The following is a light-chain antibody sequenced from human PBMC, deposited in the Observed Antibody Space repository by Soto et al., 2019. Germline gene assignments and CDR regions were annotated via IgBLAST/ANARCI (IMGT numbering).Light chain of an antibody. CDR2: DAS. CDR1: QSVSSY. J-gene: IGKJ2*01. CDR3: QQRFNWPRFS. V-gene: IGKV3-11*01. Sequence: DFAHSPATMSLSPGERATLSCRASQSVSSYLAWYQQKPGQAPRLLIYDASNRATGIPARFSGGGSGTDFTLTISSLEPEDFAVYYCQQRFNWPRFSFGQGTKVDIK.